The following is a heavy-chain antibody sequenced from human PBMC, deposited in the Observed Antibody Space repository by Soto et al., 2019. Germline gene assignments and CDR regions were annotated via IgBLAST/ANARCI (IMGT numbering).Heavy chain of an antibody. CDR1: GDTFSSYA. Sequence: QVQLVQSGAEVKKPGSSVKVSCKASGDTFSSYAISWVRQAPGQGLEWMGGIIPIFGTANYAQKFQGRVTITADESTSTAYMELSSLRSEDTAVYYCARVAAARGHYYYYGMDVWGQGTTVTVSS. D-gene: IGHD6-6*01. CDR2: IIPIFGTA. V-gene: IGHV1-69*01. J-gene: IGHJ6*02. CDR3: ARVAAARGHYYYYGMDV.